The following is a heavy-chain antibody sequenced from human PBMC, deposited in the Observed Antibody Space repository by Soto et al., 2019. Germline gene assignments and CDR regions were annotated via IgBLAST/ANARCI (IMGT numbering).Heavy chain of an antibody. CDR3: TIDVYSGYYPPDHSNYGLGG. CDR2: FKSKTDVGTT. CDR1: DFALSNTW. V-gene: IGHV3-15*07. D-gene: IGHD3-22*01. J-gene: IGHJ6*01. Sequence: PGGSLRLPCAASDFALSNTWMDWFRRAPGKGRKWGGRFKSKTDVGTTDYAAPVKGRFTISRDDSKNTLYLQVNSLKTEDTAVYYCTIDVYSGYYPPDHSNYGLGGWGQGTTVNVAS.